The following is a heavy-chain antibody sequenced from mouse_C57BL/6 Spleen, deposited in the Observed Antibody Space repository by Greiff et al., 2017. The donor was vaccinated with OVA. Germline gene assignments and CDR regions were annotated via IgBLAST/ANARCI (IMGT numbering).Heavy chain of an antibody. CDR1: GFTFSSYT. J-gene: IGHJ1*03. Sequence: EVKLMESGGGLVKPGGSLKLSCAASGFTFSSYTMSWVRQTPEKRLEWVATISGGGGNTYYPDSVKGRFTISRDNAKNTLYLQMSSLRSEDTALYYCARPYYYGSTLDVWGTGTTVTVSS. CDR3: ARPYYYGSTLDV. CDR2: ISGGGGNT. V-gene: IGHV5-9*01. D-gene: IGHD1-1*01.